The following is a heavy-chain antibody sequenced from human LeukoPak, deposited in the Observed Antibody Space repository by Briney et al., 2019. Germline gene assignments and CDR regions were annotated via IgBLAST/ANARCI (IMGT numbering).Heavy chain of an antibody. CDR3: AREVRPNWFDP. CDR1: GGTFSSYA. CDR2: IIPILGIA. Sequence: GSSVKVSCKASGGTFSSYAISWVRQAPGQGLEWMGRIIPILGIANYAQKFQGRVTITADKSTSTAYMELSSLRSEDTAVYYCAREVRPNWFDPWGQGTLVADS. V-gene: IGHV1-69*04. J-gene: IGHJ5*02. D-gene: IGHD4-11*01.